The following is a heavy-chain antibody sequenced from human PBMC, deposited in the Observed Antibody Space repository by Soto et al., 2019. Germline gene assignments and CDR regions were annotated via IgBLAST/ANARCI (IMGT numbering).Heavy chain of an antibody. CDR2: IYPGDSDI. D-gene: IGHD5-18*01. CDR3: ARRVGYSLFDY. CDR1: GYTFTNYW. J-gene: IGHJ4*02. V-gene: IGHV5-51*01. Sequence: GESLKISCKGSGYTFTNYWIAWVRQMPGKGLEWMGIIYPGDSDIRYSPSFQGQVTISADKSISTAYLHWSSLKASDTAMYYCARRVGYSLFDYWGQGTLVTVSS.